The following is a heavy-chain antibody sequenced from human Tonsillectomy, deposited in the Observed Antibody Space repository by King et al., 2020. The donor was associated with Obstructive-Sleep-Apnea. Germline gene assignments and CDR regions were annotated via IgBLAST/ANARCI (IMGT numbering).Heavy chain of an antibody. D-gene: IGHD2-2*01. V-gene: IGHV3-49*03. CDR2: IRGRAYSGTT. J-gene: IGHJ4*02. CDR3: ARAAAPFFEY. CDR1: GFTFADDA. Sequence: VQLVESGGGLVQPGRSLRLSCKTSGFTFADDAITWIRQAPGQGLEWLGFIRGRAYSGTTEYAASVRGRFTISRDDSKNIAYLQMDSLKIEDTAFYYCARAAAPFFEYWGQGTLVTVSS.